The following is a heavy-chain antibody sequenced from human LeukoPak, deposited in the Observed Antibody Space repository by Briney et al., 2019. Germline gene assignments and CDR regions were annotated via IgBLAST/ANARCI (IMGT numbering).Heavy chain of an antibody. CDR2: ISYDGSNK. J-gene: IGHJ4*02. V-gene: IGHV3-30*12. CDR1: GFTFSSYG. CDR3: ARESGLGYDY. D-gene: IGHD6-19*01. Sequence: GRSLRLSCAASGFTFSSYGMHWVRQAPGKGLEWVAVISYDGSNKYYADSVKGRFTISRDNSKNTLYLQMNSLRAEDTAIYYCARESGLGYDYWGQGTLVTVSS.